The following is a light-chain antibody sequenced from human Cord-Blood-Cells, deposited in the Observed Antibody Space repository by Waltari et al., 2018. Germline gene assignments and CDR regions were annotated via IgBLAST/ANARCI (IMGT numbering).Light chain of an antibody. V-gene: IGLV2-23*01. J-gene: IGLJ3*02. CDR1: SSDVGSYNL. Sequence: QSALTQPASVSRSPGQSITIPCTGTSSDVGSYNLVSWYQQHPGKAPKLMIYEGSKRPSGVSNRFSGSKSGNTASLTISGLQAEDEADYYCCSYAGSSWVFGGGTKLTVL. CDR2: EGS. CDR3: CSYAGSSWV.